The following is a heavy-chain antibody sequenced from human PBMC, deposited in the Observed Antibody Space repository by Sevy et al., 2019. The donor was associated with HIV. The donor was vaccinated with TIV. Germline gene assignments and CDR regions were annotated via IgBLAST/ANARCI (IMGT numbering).Heavy chain of an antibody. V-gene: IGHV3-21*01. CDR2: ISSSSSYI. D-gene: IGHD3-22*01. CDR1: GFTFSSYS. J-gene: IGHJ3*02. CDR3: AREEYYYDSSGYRKTGDAFDI. Sequence: GGSLRLSCAASGFTFSSYSMNWVRQAPGNGLEWVSSISSSSSYIYYADSVKGRFTISRDNAKNSLYLQMNSLRAEDTAVYYCAREEYYYDSSGYRKTGDAFDIWGQGTLVTVSS.